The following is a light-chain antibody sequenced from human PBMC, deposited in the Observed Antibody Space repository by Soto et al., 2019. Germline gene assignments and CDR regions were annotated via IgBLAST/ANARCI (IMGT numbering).Light chain of an antibody. CDR1: QTVSRS. Sequence: EVVLTQSQATLSVSPGERATLSCRASQTVSRSLAWYQQKPGQAPRLLIYGASMRATGVPDRFSGSGSGTDFTLTISSLQSEDFAVYYCQQYIDWPPYTFGQGTKVEIK. J-gene: IGKJ2*01. CDR2: GAS. CDR3: QQYIDWPPYT. V-gene: IGKV3-15*01.